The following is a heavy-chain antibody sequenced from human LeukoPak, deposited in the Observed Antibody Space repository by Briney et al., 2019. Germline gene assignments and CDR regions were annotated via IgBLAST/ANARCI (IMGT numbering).Heavy chain of an antibody. CDR1: GFTFSSYG. Sequence: GGSLRLSCAASGFTFSSYGMHWVRQAPGKGLEWVAVISYDGSNKYYADSVKGRFTISRDNSKNTLYLQMNSLKAEDTAVYYCAKYGDYVSLNAFDIWGQGTMVTVSS. D-gene: IGHD4-17*01. CDR3: AKYGDYVSLNAFDI. J-gene: IGHJ3*02. V-gene: IGHV3-30*18. CDR2: ISYDGSNK.